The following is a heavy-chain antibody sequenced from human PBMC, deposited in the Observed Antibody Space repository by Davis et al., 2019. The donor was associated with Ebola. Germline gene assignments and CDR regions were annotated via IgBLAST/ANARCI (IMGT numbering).Heavy chain of an antibody. CDR3: AREGLQPPYYYYYMDV. CDR1: GLTITTNY. CDR2: IYSGSSK. D-gene: IGHD4-11*01. J-gene: IGHJ6*03. V-gene: IGHV3-53*01. Sequence: GGSLRLSCAASGLTITTNYMNWVRQAPGKGLEWVSIIYSGSSKYYADNVRGRFTISRDNSKNTLYLQMNSLRAEDTAIYYCAREGLQPPYYYYYMDVWGIGTTVTVSS.